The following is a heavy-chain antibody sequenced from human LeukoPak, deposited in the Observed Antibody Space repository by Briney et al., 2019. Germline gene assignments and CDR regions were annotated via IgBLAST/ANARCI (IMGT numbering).Heavy chain of an antibody. J-gene: IGHJ4*02. Sequence: PSETLSLTCAVYGGSFSDYFWNWIRQPPGKGLEWIGEINHGGGTRYNPSLKSRATISVNTSKKQFSLNLTSVTAADTAVYYCARGEDGTGDYRPTYFDSWGQGTLVTVSS. V-gene: IGHV4-34*01. CDR1: GGSFSDYF. CDR2: INHGGGT. CDR3: ARGEDGTGDYRPTYFDS. D-gene: IGHD4-17*01.